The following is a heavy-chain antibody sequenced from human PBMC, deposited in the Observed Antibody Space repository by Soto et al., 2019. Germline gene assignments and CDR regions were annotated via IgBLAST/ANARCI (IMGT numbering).Heavy chain of an antibody. CDR1: GFTFSNYF. CDR3: ARGQYCSSTSCWGPYGMDV. D-gene: IGHD2-2*01. V-gene: IGHV3-30-3*01. J-gene: IGHJ6*02. Sequence: GGSLRLSCAASGFTFSNYFMHWVRQAPGKGLEWVAVISYDGSNKYYADSVKGRFTISRDNSKNTLYLQMNSLRAEDMAVYYCARGQYCSSTSCWGPYGMDVWGQGTTVTVSS. CDR2: ISYDGSNK.